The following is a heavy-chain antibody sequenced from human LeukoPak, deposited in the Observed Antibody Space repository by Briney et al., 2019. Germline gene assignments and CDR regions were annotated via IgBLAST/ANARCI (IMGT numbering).Heavy chain of an antibody. CDR3: ARYSGSYWGYFDY. J-gene: IGHJ4*02. CDR2: IYYSGST. D-gene: IGHD1-26*01. Sequence: SETLSLTCTVSGGSISSSSYYWGWIRQPPGKGLEWIGSIYYSGSTYYNPSLKSRVTISVDTSKNQFSLKLSSVTAADTAVYYCARYSGSYWGYFDYWGQGTLVTVSS. V-gene: IGHV4-39*07. CDR1: GGSISSSSYY.